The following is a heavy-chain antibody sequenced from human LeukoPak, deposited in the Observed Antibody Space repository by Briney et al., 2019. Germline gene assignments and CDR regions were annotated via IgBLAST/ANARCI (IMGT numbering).Heavy chain of an antibody. V-gene: IGHV3-30*03. CDR2: ISYDGSNK. D-gene: IGHD5-18*01. J-gene: IGHJ6*03. CDR3: ARVEGGYSYGLYYYYMDV. Sequence: GGSLRLSCAASGFTFSSYGMHWVRQAPGKGLEWVAVISYDGSNKYYADSVKGRFTISRDNSKNSLYLQMNSLRAEDTAVYYCARVEGGYSYGLYYYYMDVWGKGTTVTVSS. CDR1: GFTFSSYG.